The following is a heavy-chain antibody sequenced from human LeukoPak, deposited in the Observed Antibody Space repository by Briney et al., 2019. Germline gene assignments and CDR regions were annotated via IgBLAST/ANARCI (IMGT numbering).Heavy chain of an antibody. CDR3: ASVVGATILDY. J-gene: IGHJ4*02. V-gene: IGHV1-18*01. CDR2: ISAYNGNT. Sequence: ASVKVSCKASGYTFTSYGISWVRQAPGQGLEWMGWISAYNGNTKYAQKFQGRVTMTRDTSTSTAYMELRSLRSDDTAVYYCASVVGATILDYWGQGTLVTVSS. CDR1: GYTFTSYG. D-gene: IGHD1-26*01.